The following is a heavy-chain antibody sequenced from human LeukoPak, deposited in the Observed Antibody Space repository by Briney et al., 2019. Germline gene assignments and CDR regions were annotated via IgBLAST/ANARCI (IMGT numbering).Heavy chain of an antibody. CDR2: IRYDGGNK. CDR3: ARGSRLFGLLYYFDY. Sequence: GGSLRLSCAASGFTFSSYAMSWVRQAPGKGLEWVAFIRYDGGNKYYADSVKGRITFSRDNSKNTLYLQMNSLRAEDTAVYYCARGSRLFGLLYYFDYWGQGTLVTVSS. J-gene: IGHJ4*02. V-gene: IGHV3-30*02. D-gene: IGHD3-3*01. CDR1: GFTFSSYA.